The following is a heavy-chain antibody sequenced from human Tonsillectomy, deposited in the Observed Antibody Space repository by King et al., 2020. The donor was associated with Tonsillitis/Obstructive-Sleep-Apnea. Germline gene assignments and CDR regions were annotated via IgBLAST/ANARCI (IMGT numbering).Heavy chain of an antibody. Sequence: QLVQSGAEVKKPGESLKISCKGSGYSFTSYWIGWVRQMPGKGLEWMGIIYPGDSDTTYSPSFQGQVTISADKSISTAYLQWSSLKASDTAMYYCARKLFWRGAHGDYLGYFDLWGRGTLVTVSS. V-gene: IGHV5-51*03. CDR1: GYSFTSYW. D-gene: IGHD4-17*01. J-gene: IGHJ2*01. CDR2: IYPGDSDT. CDR3: ARKLFWRGAHGDYLGYFDL.